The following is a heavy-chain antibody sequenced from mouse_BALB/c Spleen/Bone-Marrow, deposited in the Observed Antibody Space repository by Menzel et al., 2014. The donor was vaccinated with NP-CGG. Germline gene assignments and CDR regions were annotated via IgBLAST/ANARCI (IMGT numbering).Heavy chain of an antibody. CDR1: GYTFGSDY. CDR3: TRSRRAMDY. J-gene: IGHJ4*01. Sequence: VQLQQSGAELVKPGASVKLSCKASGYTFGSDYMYWVKQRPGQGLEWIGEINPSNGGTNFNEKFKSKATLTVDKSSSTAYMQLSSLTSEDSAVYYCTRSRRAMDYWGQGTSVTVSS. V-gene: IGHV1S81*02. CDR2: INPSNGGT. D-gene: IGHD2-12*01.